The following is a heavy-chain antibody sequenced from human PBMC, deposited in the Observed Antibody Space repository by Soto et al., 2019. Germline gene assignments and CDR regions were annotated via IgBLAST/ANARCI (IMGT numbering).Heavy chain of an antibody. CDR3: AKDNTGNGMDV. J-gene: IGHJ6*02. D-gene: IGHD2-2*02. V-gene: IGHV3-43*01. CDR1: GFTFDDYT. CDR2: ISWDGGST. Sequence: GGSLSLSCSASGFTFDDYTMHWVRQAPGKGLEWVSLISWDGGSTYYADSVKGRFTISRDNSKNSLYLQMNSLRTEDTALYYCAKDNTGNGMDVWGQGTTVTVSS.